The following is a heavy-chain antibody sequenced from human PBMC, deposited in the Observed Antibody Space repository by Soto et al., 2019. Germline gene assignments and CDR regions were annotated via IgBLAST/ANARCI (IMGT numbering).Heavy chain of an antibody. CDR1: GGTFSSYA. V-gene: IGHV1-69*13. CDR3: ARSHYYDSSGYYYFDY. CDR2: IIPIFGTT. Sequence: GASVKVSCKASGGTFSSYAISWVRQAPGQGLEWMGGIIPIFGTTRHAQKFQGRVTSSADESTGTVHMELSRLTSEDTALYFCARSHYYDSSGYYYFDYWGQGTPVTVSS. D-gene: IGHD3-22*01. J-gene: IGHJ4*02.